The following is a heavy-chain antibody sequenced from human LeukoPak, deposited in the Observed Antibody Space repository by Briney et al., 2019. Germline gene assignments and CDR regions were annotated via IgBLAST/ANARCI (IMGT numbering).Heavy chain of an antibody. V-gene: IGHV3-74*01. Sequence: GGSLRLSCAASGFTFSTYWLHWVRQAPGKGLVWVSRVNSDGSSTTHADSVKGRFTISRDNAKNTLYLQMNSLRAEDTAVYYCAREGVPDILTGYQPNYFDYWGRGTLVTVSS. CDR1: GFTFSTYW. CDR2: VNSDGSST. CDR3: AREGVPDILTGYQPNYFDY. J-gene: IGHJ4*02. D-gene: IGHD3-9*01.